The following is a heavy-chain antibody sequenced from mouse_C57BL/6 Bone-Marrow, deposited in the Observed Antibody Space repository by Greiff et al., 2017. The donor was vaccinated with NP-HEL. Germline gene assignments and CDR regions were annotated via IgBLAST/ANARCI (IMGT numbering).Heavy chain of an antibody. CDR2: ISYDGSN. V-gene: IGHV3-6*01. Sequence: EVQLQQSGPGLVKPSQSLSLTCSVTGYSITSGYYWNWIRQFPGNKLEWMGYISYDGSNNYNPSLKNRISITRDTSKNQFFLKLNSVTTEDTATYYCAREGLRVFDYWGQGTTLTVSS. CDR3: AREGLRVFDY. CDR1: GYSITSGYY. J-gene: IGHJ2*01. D-gene: IGHD1-1*01.